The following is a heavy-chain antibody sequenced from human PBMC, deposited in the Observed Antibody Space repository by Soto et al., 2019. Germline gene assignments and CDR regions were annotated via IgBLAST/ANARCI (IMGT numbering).Heavy chain of an antibody. V-gene: IGHV4-4*02. CDR3: ARAPITGNYYYYGMDV. Sequence: LSLTCAVSGGSISSSNWWSWVRQPPGKGLEWIGEIYHSGSTNYNPSLKSRVTISVDKSKNQFSLKLSSVTAADTAVYYCARAPITGNYYYYGMDVWGQGTTVTVSS. CDR2: IYHSGST. CDR1: GGSISSSNW. J-gene: IGHJ6*02. D-gene: IGHD1-20*01.